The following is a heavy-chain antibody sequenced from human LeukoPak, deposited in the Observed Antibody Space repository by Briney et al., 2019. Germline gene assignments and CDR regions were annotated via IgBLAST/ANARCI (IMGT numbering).Heavy chain of an antibody. Sequence: SETLSLTCAVSGGSISSGGYSWGWIRQPPGKGLEWIGSIYYSGSTYYNPSLKSRVTISVDTSKNQFSLKLSSVTAADTAVYYCATLGCCSGGSCYGTVSKKHFDYWGQGTLVTVSS. CDR3: ATLGCCSGGSCYGTVSKKHFDY. J-gene: IGHJ4*02. CDR1: GGSISSGGYS. V-gene: IGHV4-39*01. CDR2: IYYSGST. D-gene: IGHD2-15*01.